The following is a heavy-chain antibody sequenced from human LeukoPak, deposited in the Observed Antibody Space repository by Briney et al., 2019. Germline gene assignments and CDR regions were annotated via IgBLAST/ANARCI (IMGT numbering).Heavy chain of an antibody. CDR2: INTDGSTT. Sequence: PGGSLRLSCAASGFTFSSYWMHWVRQAPGKGMVWVSRINTDGSTTTYADSVKGRFTISRDNAKNTLCLQMNSLRAEDTAVYYCVRDLAGFHDYWGQGTLVTVSS. CDR1: GFTFSSYW. V-gene: IGHV3-74*01. CDR3: VRDLAGFHDY. J-gene: IGHJ4*02.